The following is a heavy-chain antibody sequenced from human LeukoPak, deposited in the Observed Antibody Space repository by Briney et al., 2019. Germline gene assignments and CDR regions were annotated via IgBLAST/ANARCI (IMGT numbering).Heavy chain of an antibody. CDR3: ARGLDASMETAYDY. V-gene: IGHV1-69*05. CDR2: IIPIFGIS. J-gene: IGHJ4*02. Sequence: ASVKVSCKASGGSFNAYAISWVRQAPGQGLEWMGGIIPIFGISNYAQKLQGRVTISTDESTSTAYMEVSSLRSEDTAIYYCARGLDASMETAYDYWGQGTLVTVSS. CDR1: GGSFNAYA. D-gene: IGHD5-18*01.